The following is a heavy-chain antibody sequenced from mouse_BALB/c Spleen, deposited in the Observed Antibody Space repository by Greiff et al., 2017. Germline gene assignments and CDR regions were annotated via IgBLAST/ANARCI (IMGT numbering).Heavy chain of an antibody. CDR1: GFTFSSYA. V-gene: IGHV5-6-5*01. D-gene: IGHD2-2*01. J-gene: IGHJ4*01. Sequence: EVQMVESGGGLVKPGGSLKLSCAASGFTFSSYAMSWVRQTPEKRLEWVASISSGGSTYYPDSVKGRFTISRDNARNILYLQMSSLRSEDTAMYYCARGDYGYDVDYAMDYWGQGTSVTVSS. CDR3: ARGDYGYDVDYAMDY. CDR2: ISSGGST.